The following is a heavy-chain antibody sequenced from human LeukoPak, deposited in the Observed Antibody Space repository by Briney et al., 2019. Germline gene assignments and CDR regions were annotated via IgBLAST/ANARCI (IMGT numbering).Heavy chain of an antibody. CDR2: IYYTGST. Sequence: PSETLSLTCTVSGGSISAYYWTWIRQPPGEEMEWIGNIYYTGSTNYKPSLKSRVTISVDTSKNQFSLKVTSVTAADTAVYYCARGQGWLPDYWGQGTLVTVSS. V-gene: IGHV4-59*01. D-gene: IGHD6-19*01. CDR3: ARGQGWLPDY. CDR1: GGSISAYY. J-gene: IGHJ4*02.